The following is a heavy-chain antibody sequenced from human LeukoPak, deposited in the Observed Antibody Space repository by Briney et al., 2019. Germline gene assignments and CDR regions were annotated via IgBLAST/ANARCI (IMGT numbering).Heavy chain of an antibody. V-gene: IGHV3-48*03. J-gene: IGHJ3*02. CDR3: ARDYYDSSGYPTPNAFDI. CDR2: ISSSGSTI. Sequence: GGSLRLSCAASGFTFSSYEMNWVRQAPGKRLEWVSYISSSGSTIYYADSVKGRFTISRDNAKNSLYLQMNSLRAEDTAVYYCARDYYDSSGYPTPNAFDIWGQGTMVTVSS. CDR1: GFTFSSYE. D-gene: IGHD3-22*01.